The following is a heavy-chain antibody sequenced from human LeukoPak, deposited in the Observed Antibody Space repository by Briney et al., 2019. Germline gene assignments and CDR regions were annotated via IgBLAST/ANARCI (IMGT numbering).Heavy chain of an antibody. V-gene: IGHV5-51*01. J-gene: IGHJ5*02. D-gene: IGHD3-10*01. CDR3: ARQGDYGSGRNWFDP. CDR1: GYSFTSYW. Sequence: GESLKISCKGSGYSFTSYWIAWVRQMPGKGLEWMGIIYPGDSDTRYSPSFQGQVTISADKSITTAYLQWSSLRASDTAMYYCARQGDYGSGRNWFDPWGQGTLVTVSS. CDR2: IYPGDSDT.